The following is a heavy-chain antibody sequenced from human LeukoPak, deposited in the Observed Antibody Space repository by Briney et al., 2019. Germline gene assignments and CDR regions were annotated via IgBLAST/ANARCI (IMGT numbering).Heavy chain of an antibody. CDR1: GFTFSTYW. CDR2: INGDGSTT. V-gene: IGHV3-74*03. Sequence: AGSLRLSCTASGFTFSTYWINWVRQSPGKGLVWDALINGDGSTTTHADSVKGRFTISRDNAKNTTYLQMNSLRDEDTAVYFCARDYAGSPDYWGQGTLVTVSA. D-gene: IGHD3-10*01. J-gene: IGHJ4*02. CDR3: ARDYAGSPDY.